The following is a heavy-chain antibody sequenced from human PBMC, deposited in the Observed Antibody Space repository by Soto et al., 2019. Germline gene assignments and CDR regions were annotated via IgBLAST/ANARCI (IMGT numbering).Heavy chain of an antibody. CDR3: ATGKAVPVSGMDV. CDR1: GFSVINAW. Sequence: PGGSLRHSSIASGFSVINAWMSWVRQAPGKGLEWVGRIRSKTDGGTTDYAAPVKGTFTISRDDSKNTLFLEMNSLKTEDTAVYYCATGKAVPVSGMDVWGQGTTVTVSS. CDR2: IRSKTDGGTT. D-gene: IGHD2-2*01. V-gene: IGHV3-15*07. J-gene: IGHJ6*02.